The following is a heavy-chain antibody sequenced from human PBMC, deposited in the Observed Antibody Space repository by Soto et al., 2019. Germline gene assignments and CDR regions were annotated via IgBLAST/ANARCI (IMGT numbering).Heavy chain of an antibody. Sequence: SETLSLTCAVYGGSFSGYYWSWIRQPPGKGLEWIGEINHSGSTNYNPSLKSRVTISVDTSKNQFSLKLSSVTAADTAVYYCARNYYGSGSYYRLNDYWGQGTLVTVSS. V-gene: IGHV4-34*01. CDR2: INHSGST. CDR3: ARNYYGSGSYYRLNDY. D-gene: IGHD3-10*01. J-gene: IGHJ4*02. CDR1: GGSFSGYY.